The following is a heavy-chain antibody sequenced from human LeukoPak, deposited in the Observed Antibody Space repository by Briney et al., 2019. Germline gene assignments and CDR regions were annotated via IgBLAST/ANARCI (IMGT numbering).Heavy chain of an antibody. J-gene: IGHJ5*02. V-gene: IGHV4-39*01. CDR3: ARQFHGSGYVDDL. D-gene: IGHD3-22*01. Sequence: SETLSLTCSVSGGSISSISYYWGWIRRPPGRGLEWIASIYYSGTTHYNPSLSSRVTMSVDTSKNQFSLKLSAVTAADTAVYYCARQFHGSGYVDDLWGQGTLVTVSS. CDR1: GGSISSISYY. CDR2: IYYSGTT.